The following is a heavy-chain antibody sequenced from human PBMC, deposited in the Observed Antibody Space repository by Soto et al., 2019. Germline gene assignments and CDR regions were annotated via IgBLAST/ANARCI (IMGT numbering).Heavy chain of an antibody. CDR2: IYWNDDK. D-gene: IGHD5-18*01. Sequence: QITLKESGPTLVKPTQTLTLTCTFSGFSLSTSGVGVGWIRQPPGKALEWLALIYWNDDKRYSPSLKSRLTITKDTSKNQVVLTMTNMDPVDTATYYCAHINFGMVTTPFDYWGQGTLVTVSS. CDR1: GFSLSTSGVG. CDR3: AHINFGMVTTPFDY. J-gene: IGHJ4*02. V-gene: IGHV2-5*01.